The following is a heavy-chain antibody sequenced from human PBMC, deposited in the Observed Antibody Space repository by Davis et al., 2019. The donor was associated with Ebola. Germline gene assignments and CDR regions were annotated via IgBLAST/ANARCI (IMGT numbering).Heavy chain of an antibody. Sequence: GGSLRLSCAASGFTVRDYSMTWIRPVPGKGLEWVSYITKSGRYTNYADSVKGRFTISSVNAKHSLYLQMNNLRAEDTAVYYCARALAAVGFNWFDPWGQGTLVTVSS. V-gene: IGHV3-11*05. CDR3: ARALAAVGFNWFDP. CDR1: GFTVRDYS. J-gene: IGHJ5*02. D-gene: IGHD6-13*01. CDR2: ITKSGRYT.